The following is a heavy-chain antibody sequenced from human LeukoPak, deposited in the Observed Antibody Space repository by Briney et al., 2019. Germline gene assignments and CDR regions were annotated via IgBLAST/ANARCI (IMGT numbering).Heavy chain of an antibody. CDR3: AGGGWESAIFGVDNWFDP. CDR1: GGSISSGGYY. J-gene: IGHJ5*02. CDR2: IYYSGST. Sequence: SQTLSLTCTVSGGSISSGGYYWSWIRQHPGKGLEWIGYIYYSGSTYYNPSLKSRVTISVDTSKNQFSLKLSSVTAADTAVYYCAGGGWESAIFGVDNWFDPWGQGTLVTVSS. D-gene: IGHD3-3*01. V-gene: IGHV4-31*03.